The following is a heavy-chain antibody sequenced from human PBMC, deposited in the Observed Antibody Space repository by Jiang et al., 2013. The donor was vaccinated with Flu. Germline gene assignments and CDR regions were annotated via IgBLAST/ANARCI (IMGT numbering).Heavy chain of an antibody. J-gene: IGHJ4*02. CDR3: ARAPLGVVATLPEY. CDR2: MNPNSGNT. D-gene: IGHD5-12*01. V-gene: IGHV1-8*01. CDR1: GYTFTSYD. Sequence: SCKASGYTFTSYDINWVRQATGQGLEWMGWMNPNSGNTGYAQKFQGRVTMTRNTSISTAYMELSSLRSEDTAVYYCARAPLGVVATLPEYWGQGTLVTVSS.